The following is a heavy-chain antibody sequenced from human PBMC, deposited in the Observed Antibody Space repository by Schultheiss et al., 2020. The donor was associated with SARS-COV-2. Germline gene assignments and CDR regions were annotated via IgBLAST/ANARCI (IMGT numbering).Heavy chain of an antibody. V-gene: IGHV3-33*08. J-gene: IGHJ6*02. CDR2: IWYDGSNK. D-gene: IGHD3-22*01. CDR3: TTESADSSGYYFVYYYYGMDV. Sequence: GGSLRLSCAASGFTVSSNYMSWVRQAPGKGLEWVAVIWYDGSNKYYADSVKGRFTISRDNSKNTLYLQMNSLRAEDTAVYYCTTESADSSGYYFVYYYYGMDVWGQGTTVTVSS. CDR1: GFTVSSNY.